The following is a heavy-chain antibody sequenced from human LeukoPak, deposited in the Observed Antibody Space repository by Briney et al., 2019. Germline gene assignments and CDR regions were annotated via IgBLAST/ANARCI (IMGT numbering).Heavy chain of an antibody. D-gene: IGHD2-2*01. CDR2: INPNSGGT. CDR3: ARDRGGSGTSCYDY. J-gene: IGHJ4*02. CDR1: GYTFTGYY. Sequence: ASVKVSCKTSGYTFTGYYIHWVRQAPGQGLEWMGRINPNSGGTNYAQKFQGRVTMTRDTAISTAYMELSRLTSDDTAVYYCARDRGGSGTSCYDYWGQGTLVTVSS. V-gene: IGHV1-2*06.